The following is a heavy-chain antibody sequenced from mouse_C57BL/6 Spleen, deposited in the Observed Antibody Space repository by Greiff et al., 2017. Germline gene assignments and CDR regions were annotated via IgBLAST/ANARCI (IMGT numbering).Heavy chain of an antibody. CDR3: ARPFYYGYDGFAY. CDR2: IYPGDGDT. D-gene: IGHD2-2*01. CDR1: GYAFSSSW. V-gene: IGHV1-82*01. J-gene: IGHJ3*01. Sequence: QVQLQQSGPELVKPGASVKISCKASGYAFSSSWMNWVKQRPGKGLEWIGRIYPGDGDTNYNGKFKGKATLTADKSSSTAYMQLSSLTSEDSAVYFCARPFYYGYDGFAYWGQGTLVTVSA.